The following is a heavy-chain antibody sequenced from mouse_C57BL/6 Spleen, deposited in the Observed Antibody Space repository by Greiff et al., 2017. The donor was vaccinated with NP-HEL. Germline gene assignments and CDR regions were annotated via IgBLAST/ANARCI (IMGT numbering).Heavy chain of an antibody. CDR1: GYTFTSYW. CDR2: IYPGSGST. J-gene: IGHJ4*01. Sequence: VQLQQSGAELVKPGASVKMSCKASGYTFTSYWITWVKQRPGQGLEWIGDIYPGSGSTNYNEKFKSKATLTVDTSSSTAYMQLSSLTSEDSAVYYCARYYSNLYAMDYWGQGTSVTVSS. CDR3: ARYYSNLYAMDY. D-gene: IGHD2-5*01. V-gene: IGHV1-55*01.